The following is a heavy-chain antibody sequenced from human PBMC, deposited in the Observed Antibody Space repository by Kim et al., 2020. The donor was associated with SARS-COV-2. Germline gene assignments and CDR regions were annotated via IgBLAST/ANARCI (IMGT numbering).Heavy chain of an antibody. CDR1: GFTFGDYA. CDR3: AKDRGPIAAAIDY. D-gene: IGHD6-13*01. CDR2: ISWNSGSI. V-gene: IGHV3-9*01. J-gene: IGHJ4*02. Sequence: GGSLRLSCAASGFTFGDYAMHCVRQAPGKGLEWVSGISWNSGSIGYADSVKGRFTISRDNAKNSLYLQMNSLRAEDTALYYCAKDRGPIAAAIDYWGQGTLVTVSS.